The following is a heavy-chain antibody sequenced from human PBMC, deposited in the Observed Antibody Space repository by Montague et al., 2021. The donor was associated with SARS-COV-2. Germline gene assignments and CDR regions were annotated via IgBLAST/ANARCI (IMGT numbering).Heavy chain of an antibody. V-gene: IGHV3-23*03. CDR2: IYSGGSST. D-gene: IGHD3-22*01. J-gene: IGHJ4*02. CDR1: GFTFSSYA. Sequence: SLRLSCAASGFTFSSYAMSWVRQAPGKGLEWVSVIYSGGSSTYYADSVKGRFTISRDNSKNTLYLQMNSLRAEDTAVYYCAKQARITMIVGVYPKGIDYWGQGTLVTVSS. CDR3: AKQARITMIVGVYPKGIDY.